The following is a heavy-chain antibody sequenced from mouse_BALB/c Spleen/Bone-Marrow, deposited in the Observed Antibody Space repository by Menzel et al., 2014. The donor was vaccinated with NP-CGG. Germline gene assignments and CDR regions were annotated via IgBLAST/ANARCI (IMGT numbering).Heavy chain of an antibody. CDR1: GFDFSRYW. V-gene: IGHV4-1*02. J-gene: IGHJ3*01. Sequence: EVKVIESGGGLVQPGGSLKLSCAASGFDFSRYWMSWVRQAPGKRLEWIGEINPGSNTINYTPSLKDKFIISRDNAKNTLYLQMSKVRSEDTALYYCARLGYYGWFAYWGQGTLVTVSA. CDR2: INPGSNTI. D-gene: IGHD2-3*01. CDR3: ARLGYYGWFAY.